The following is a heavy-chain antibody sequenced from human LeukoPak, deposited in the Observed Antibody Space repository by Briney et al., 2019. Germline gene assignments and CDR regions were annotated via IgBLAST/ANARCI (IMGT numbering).Heavy chain of an antibody. CDR2: IYHSGST. CDR1: GGSISSGGYS. J-gene: IGHJ3*02. Sequence: PSQTLSLTCAVSGGSISSGGYSWSWIRQPPGKGLEWIGYIYHSGSTYYNPSLKSRVTISVDRSKNQFSLKLSSVTAADTAVYYCARHYDTSSGWYRSHAFDIWGQGTMVTVSS. CDR3: ARHYDTSSGWYRSHAFDI. D-gene: IGHD6-19*01. V-gene: IGHV4-30-2*01.